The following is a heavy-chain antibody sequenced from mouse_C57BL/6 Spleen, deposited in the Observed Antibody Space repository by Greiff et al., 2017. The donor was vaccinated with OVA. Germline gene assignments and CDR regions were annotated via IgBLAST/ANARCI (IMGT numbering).Heavy chain of an antibody. CDR1: GFNIKNTY. V-gene: IGHV14-3*01. CDR3: ARGDYYGSSPYAMDY. CDR2: IDPANGNT. Sequence: EVQLQQSVAELVRPGASVKLSCTASGFNIKNTYMHWVKQRPEQGLEWIGRIDPANGNTKYAPKFQGKATITADTSSNTAYLQLSSLTSEDTAIYYGARGDYYGSSPYAMDYWGQGTSVTVSS. D-gene: IGHD1-1*01. J-gene: IGHJ4*01.